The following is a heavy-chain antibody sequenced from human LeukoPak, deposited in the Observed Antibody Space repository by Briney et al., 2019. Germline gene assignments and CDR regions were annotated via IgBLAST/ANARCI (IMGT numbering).Heavy chain of an antibody. CDR2: ISASGGST. CDR3: AKDFYGYSSP. CDR1: GFTFSTSA. V-gene: IGHV3-23*01. J-gene: IGHJ5*02. D-gene: IGHD6-13*01. Sequence: GGSLRLPCAASGFTFSTSAMTWVRQAPGKGLEWVSGISASGGSTYYADSVKGRFTISRDNSKNTLYLQMNSLRAEDTAVYYCAKDFYGYSSPWGQGTLVTVSS.